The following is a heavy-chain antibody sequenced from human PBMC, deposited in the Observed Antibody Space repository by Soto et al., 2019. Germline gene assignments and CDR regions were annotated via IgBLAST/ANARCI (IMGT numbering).Heavy chain of an antibody. CDR2: IYHSGST. J-gene: IGHJ4*02. CDR3: ARGDYDILTGYYHFDY. CDR1: GGSISSSNW. V-gene: IGHV4-4*02. D-gene: IGHD3-9*01. Sequence: ETLSLTCAVSGGSISSSNWWSWVRQPPGKGLEWIGEIYHSGSTNYNPSLKSRVTISVDKSKNQFSLKLSSVTAADTAVYYCARGDYDILTGYYHFDYWGQGTLVTVSS.